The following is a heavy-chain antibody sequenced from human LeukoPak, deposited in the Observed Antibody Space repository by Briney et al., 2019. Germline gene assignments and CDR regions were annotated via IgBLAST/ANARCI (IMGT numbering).Heavy chain of an antibody. J-gene: IGHJ4*02. D-gene: IGHD3-10*01. CDR2: ISAYNGNT. V-gene: IGHV1-18*01. CDR1: GYTFTSYG. CDR3: ARDRTRVRGAKGEADY. Sequence: ASVKVSCKASGYTFTSYGISWVRQAPGQGLEWMGWISAYNGNTNYAQKLQGRVTMTTDTSTSTAYVELRSLRSDDTAVYYCARDRTRVRGAKGEADYWGQGTLVTVSP.